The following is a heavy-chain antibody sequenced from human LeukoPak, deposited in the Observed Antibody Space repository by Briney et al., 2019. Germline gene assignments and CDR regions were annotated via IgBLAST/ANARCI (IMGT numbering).Heavy chain of an antibody. Sequence: PGGSLRLSCAASGFTFSDYYMSWIRQAPGKGLEWVSYISSSGSTIYYADSVKGRFTISRDNAKNSLYLQMNSLRAEDTAVYYCAREAIVVVPAAIHRYYYYYMDVWRKGTTVTVSS. CDR2: ISSSGSTI. J-gene: IGHJ6*03. CDR1: GFTFSDYY. V-gene: IGHV3-11*01. D-gene: IGHD2-2*02. CDR3: AREAIVVVPAAIHRYYYYYMDV.